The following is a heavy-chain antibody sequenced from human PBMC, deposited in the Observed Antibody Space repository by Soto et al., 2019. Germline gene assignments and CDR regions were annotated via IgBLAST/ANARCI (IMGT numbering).Heavy chain of an antibody. D-gene: IGHD5-18*01. CDR3: AQRSGYSYGLDYYYYYGMDV. CDR1: GFTFSSYA. Sequence: EVQLLESGGGLVQPGGSLRLSCAASGFTFSSYAMSWVRQAPGKGLEWVSAISGSGGSTYYSDSVKGRFTISRDNSKKTLYLQMNNLRAEDTDVYYCAQRSGYSYGLDYYYYYGMDVWGQGTTVTVSS. J-gene: IGHJ6*02. CDR2: ISGSGGST. V-gene: IGHV3-23*01.